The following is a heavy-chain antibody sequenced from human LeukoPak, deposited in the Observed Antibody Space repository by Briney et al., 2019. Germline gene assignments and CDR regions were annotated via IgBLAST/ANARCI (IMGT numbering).Heavy chain of an antibody. D-gene: IGHD6-19*01. CDR1: GFTFSDYY. Sequence: GGSLRLSCAASGFTFSDYYMSWIRQAPGKGLEWVSYISSSGSTIYYADSVKGRFTISRDNAKNSLYLQMNSLRAEDTAVYYCASWQWLVRALDYWAREPWSPSPQ. CDR2: ISSSGSTI. J-gene: IGHJ4*02. CDR3: ASWQWLVRALDY. V-gene: IGHV3-11*04.